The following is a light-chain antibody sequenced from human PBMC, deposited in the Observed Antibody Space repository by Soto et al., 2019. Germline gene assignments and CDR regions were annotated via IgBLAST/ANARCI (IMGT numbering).Light chain of an antibody. V-gene: IGLV1-40*01. CDR3: AAWDASLSGWV. J-gene: IGLJ3*02. Sequence: QSVLTQPPSVSGAPGQRVTISCTGSSSNIGAGYDVHWYQQLPGTAPKVLIYGNSNRPSGVPDRFSGSKSGTSASLAITGLQAEEEADYYCAAWDASLSGWVFGGGTKLTVL. CDR2: GNS. CDR1: SSNIGAGYD.